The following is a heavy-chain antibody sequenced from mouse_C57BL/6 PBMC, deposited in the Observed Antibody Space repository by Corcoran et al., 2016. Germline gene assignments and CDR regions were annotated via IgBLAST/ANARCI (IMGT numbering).Heavy chain of an antibody. J-gene: IGHJ1*03. D-gene: IGHD1-1*01. Sequence: QVQLQQSGAELVKPGASVKISCKASGYAFSSYWMNWVKQRPGKGLEWIGQIYPGDGDTNYNGKFKGKATLTADKSSSTAYMQLSSLTSEDAAVYFCARWYYYGSSYDVWGTGTTGTVSS. CDR3: ARWYYYGSSYDV. V-gene: IGHV1-80*01. CDR1: GYAFSSYW. CDR2: IYPGDGDT.